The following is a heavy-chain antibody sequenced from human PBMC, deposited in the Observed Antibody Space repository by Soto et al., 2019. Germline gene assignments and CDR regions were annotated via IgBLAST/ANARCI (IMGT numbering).Heavy chain of an antibody. D-gene: IGHD3-22*01. CDR2: INSDGSTI. CDR3: ARGLKGYYGLDV. V-gene: IGHV3-74*01. J-gene: IGHJ6*02. Sequence: EVQLVESGGGLVQPGGSLRLSCAASGLTFTSYWMHWVRQAPGKGLVWVSRINSDGSTINNADFVKGRFIISRDNAKNTLYRQMNSLRADDTAVYYCARGLKGYYGLDVWGQGTTVTVSS. CDR1: GLTFTSYW.